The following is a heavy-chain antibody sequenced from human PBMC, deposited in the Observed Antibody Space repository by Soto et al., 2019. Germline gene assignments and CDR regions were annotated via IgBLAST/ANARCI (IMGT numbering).Heavy chain of an antibody. D-gene: IGHD2-15*01. Sequence: QVQLVESGGGVVQPGRSLRLSCAASGFTFSSYGMHWVRQAPGKGLEWVAVIWYDGSNKYYADSVKGRFTISRDNSKNXXYLQMNSLRAEDTAVYYCARDLVLGASKYYYGMDVWGQGTTVTVSS. CDR3: ARDLVLGASKYYYGMDV. V-gene: IGHV3-33*01. CDR2: IWYDGSNK. J-gene: IGHJ6*02. CDR1: GFTFSSYG.